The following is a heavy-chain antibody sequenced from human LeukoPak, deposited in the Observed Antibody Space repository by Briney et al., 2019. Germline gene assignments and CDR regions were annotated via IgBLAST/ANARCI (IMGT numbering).Heavy chain of an antibody. CDR2: IIPIFGTA. Sequence: GASVKVFCKASGGTFSSYAISWVRQAPGQGLEWMGGIIPIFGTANYAQKFQGRVTITADESTSTAYMELSSLRSEDTAVYYCARSYCSSTSCPPYYYYMDVWGKGTTVTVSS. J-gene: IGHJ6*03. CDR3: ARSYCSSTSCPPYYYYMDV. D-gene: IGHD2-2*01. CDR1: GGTFSSYA. V-gene: IGHV1-69*13.